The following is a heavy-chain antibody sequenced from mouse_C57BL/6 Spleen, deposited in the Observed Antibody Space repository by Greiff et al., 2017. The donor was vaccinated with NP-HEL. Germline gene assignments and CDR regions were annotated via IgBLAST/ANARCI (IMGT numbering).Heavy chain of an antibody. J-gene: IGHJ1*03. CDR2: INPNNGGT. Sequence: VQLQQSGPELVKPGASVKMSCKASGYTFTDYNMHWVKQSHEKSLEWIGYINPNNGGTSYNQKFKGKATLTVNKSSSTAYMELRSLTSEDSAVYYCARYSSYEDWYFDVWGTGTTVTVSS. D-gene: IGHD1-1*01. CDR3: ARYSSYEDWYFDV. V-gene: IGHV1-22*01. CDR1: GYTFTDYN.